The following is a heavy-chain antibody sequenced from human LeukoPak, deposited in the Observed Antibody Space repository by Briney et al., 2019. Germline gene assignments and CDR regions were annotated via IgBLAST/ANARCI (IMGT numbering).Heavy chain of an antibody. Sequence: GGSLRLSCAASGFTFNSYWMTWVRQAPGKGLEWVADIKQDGSDKYYAGSVKGRFTISRDNAKNSLYLQMNSLRAEDTAVYYCARDRITMVRRFDYWGQGTLVTVSS. V-gene: IGHV3-7*01. J-gene: IGHJ4*02. D-gene: IGHD3-10*01. CDR1: GFTFNSYW. CDR3: ARDRITMVRRFDY. CDR2: IKQDGSDK.